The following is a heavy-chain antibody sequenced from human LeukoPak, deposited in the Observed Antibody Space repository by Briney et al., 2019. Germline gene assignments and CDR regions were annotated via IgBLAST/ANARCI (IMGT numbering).Heavy chain of an antibody. CDR3: VSFGSGSPPTDY. CDR1: GFTFSSYW. V-gene: IGHV3-74*01. Sequence: PGGSLRLSCAASGFTFSSYWMHWVRQAPGKGLVWVSRTNSDGSSTSYADSVKGRFTISRDNARNTLYLQMNSLRAEDAAVYYCVSFGSGSPPTDYWGQGTLVTVSS. CDR2: TNSDGSST. J-gene: IGHJ4*02. D-gene: IGHD3-10*01.